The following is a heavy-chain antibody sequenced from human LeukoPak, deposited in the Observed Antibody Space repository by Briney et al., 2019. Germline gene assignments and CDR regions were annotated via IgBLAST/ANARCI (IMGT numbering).Heavy chain of an antibody. Sequence: GGSLRLSCAASGFTFSDYYMSWIRQAPGKGLEWVSYISSSGSTIYYADSVKGRSTISRDNAKNSLYLQMNSLRAEDTAVYYCARVRVTGWFDPWGQGTLVTVSS. J-gene: IGHJ5*02. CDR1: GFTFSDYY. D-gene: IGHD2-21*02. CDR3: ARVRVTGWFDP. V-gene: IGHV3-11*01. CDR2: ISSSGSTI.